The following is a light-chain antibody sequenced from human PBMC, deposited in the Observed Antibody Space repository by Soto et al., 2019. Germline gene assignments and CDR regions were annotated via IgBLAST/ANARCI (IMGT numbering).Light chain of an antibody. CDR2: GAF. Sequence: EIVLTQSPGTLSLSPGERATFSCRASQSVNNNYLAWYQQKPGQAPRLLIHGAFNRATGIPDRFSGSGSGTDFTLTISRLEPEDFTVYYCHQYGSSPQTFGQGTKVDIK. J-gene: IGKJ1*01. CDR3: HQYGSSPQT. CDR1: QSVNNNY. V-gene: IGKV3-20*01.